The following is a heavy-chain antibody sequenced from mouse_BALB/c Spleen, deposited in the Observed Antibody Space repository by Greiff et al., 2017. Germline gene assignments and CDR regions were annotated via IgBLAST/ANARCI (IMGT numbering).Heavy chain of an antibody. Sequence: VQLKQSGAELVRSGASVKLSCTASGFNINDYYMHWVKQRPEQGLEWIGWIDPENGDTEYAPKFQGKATMTADTSSNTAYLQLSSLTSEDTAVYYCNAWGGNYFPFDYWGQGTTLTVSS. CDR2: IDPENGDT. V-gene: IGHV14-4*02. CDR1: GFNINDYY. CDR3: NAWGGNYFPFDY. J-gene: IGHJ2*01. D-gene: IGHD2-1*01.